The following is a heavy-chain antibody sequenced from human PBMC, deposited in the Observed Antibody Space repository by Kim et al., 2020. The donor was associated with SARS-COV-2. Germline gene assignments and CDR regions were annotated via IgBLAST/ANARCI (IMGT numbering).Heavy chain of an antibody. Sequence: SETLSLTCTVSGASISSGSYYWSWIRQPPGKGLEWMGSIYNGRTTYYSPSLGTRISMSMDTSRNQFSLTVNFVTAADTAVNYCARGNLGGGLRPYYYFYGMDVWGQGTTVTVSS. V-gene: IGHV4-30-4*08. CDR1: GASISSGSYY. D-gene: IGHD2-15*01. J-gene: IGHJ6*02. CDR3: ARGNLGGGLRPYYYFYGMDV. CDR2: IYNGRTT.